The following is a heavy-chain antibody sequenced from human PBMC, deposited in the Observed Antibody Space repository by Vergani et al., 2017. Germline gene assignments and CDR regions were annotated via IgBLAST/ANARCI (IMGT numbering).Heavy chain of an antibody. J-gene: IGHJ4*02. V-gene: IGHV1-2*02. CDR1: GYTFTGYY. D-gene: IGHD2-15*01. CDR2: INPNSGGT. Sequence: QVQLVQSGAEVKKPGASVKVSCKASGYTFTGYYMHWVRQAPGQGLEWMGWINPNSGGTNYAQKFQGRVTMTRDTSISTAYMELRSLRSDDTAVYYCARDQLQGLGYCSGGSCYPGDYWGQGTLVTVSS. CDR3: ARDQLQGLGYCSGGSCYPGDY.